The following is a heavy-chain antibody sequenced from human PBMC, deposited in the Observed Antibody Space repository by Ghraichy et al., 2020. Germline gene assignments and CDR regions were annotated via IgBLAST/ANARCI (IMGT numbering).Heavy chain of an antibody. CDR1: GFTFSSYP. CDR2: IIANGSTT. V-gene: IGHV3-23*01. D-gene: IGHD5-24*01. Sequence: GGSLRLSCKASGFTFSSYPMNWVRQAPGKGLEWVSAIIANGSTTYYADSVKGRLTISRDNSKNTLHLQMNSLRAEDTALYYCAKFDGYNVLDQWGQGTLVTVSS. CDR3: AKFDGYNVLDQ. J-gene: IGHJ4*02.